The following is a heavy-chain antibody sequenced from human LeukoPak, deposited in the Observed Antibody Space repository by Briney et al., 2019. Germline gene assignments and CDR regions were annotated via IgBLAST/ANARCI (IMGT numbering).Heavy chain of an antibody. CDR1: GGSLSGYY. Sequence: SEILSLTCTVSGGSLSGYYWSWIRQPPGKGLEWIGYIYYSGTTNYNPSLKSRVTISVDTSNNQFSLKLSSVTAADPALYYCKRALSPQRFFDYWGQGILVTVSS. J-gene: IGHJ4*02. CDR3: KRALSPQRFFDY. CDR2: IYYSGTT. D-gene: IGHD3-16*01. V-gene: IGHV4-59*01.